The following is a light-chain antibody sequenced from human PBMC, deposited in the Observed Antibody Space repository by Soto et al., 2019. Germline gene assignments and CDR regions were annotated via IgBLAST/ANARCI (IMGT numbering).Light chain of an antibody. Sequence: DVVMTQSPLSLSVTPGQPASISCKSSQSLLHITGETFRCWYLQKPGQSPQLLIYEVSTRVSGVPDRFSGSGSGTDFTLEISRVETDDVGIYYCMQSRQLPPTFGQGTRLEIK. J-gene: IGKJ5*01. CDR2: EVS. CDR3: MQSRQLPPT. CDR1: QSLLHITGETF. V-gene: IGKV2D-29*02.